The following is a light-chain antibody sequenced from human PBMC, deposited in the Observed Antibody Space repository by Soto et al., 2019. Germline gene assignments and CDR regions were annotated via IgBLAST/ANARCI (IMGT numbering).Light chain of an antibody. J-gene: IGKJ5*01. CDR1: QTINNW. V-gene: IGKV1-5*03. CDR3: QQYHTFYPT. CDR2: KAT. Sequence: DIQMTQSPSTLSASVGDRVTITGLASQTINNWLAWYQQKPGRAPKLLISKATSLESGVPSRFSGSGSGTEFTLTITSLQPDDFGSYSCQQYHTFYPTFGQGTRLEIK.